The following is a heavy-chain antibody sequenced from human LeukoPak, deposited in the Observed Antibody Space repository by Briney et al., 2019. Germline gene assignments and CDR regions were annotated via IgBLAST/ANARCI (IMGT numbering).Heavy chain of an antibody. D-gene: IGHD3-10*01. V-gene: IGHV3-23*01. CDR1: GFTFSSYA. J-gene: IGHJ4*02. CDR2: VSGSGDNT. CDR3: TRASDHGSGSYRY. Sequence: GGSLRLSCAASGFTFSSYAMSWVRQAPGKGLEWVSAVSGSGDNTFYADSVKGRFTISRDNSKNTLYLQMNSLRAEDTAIYYCTRASDHGSGSYRYGGQGTLVTVSS.